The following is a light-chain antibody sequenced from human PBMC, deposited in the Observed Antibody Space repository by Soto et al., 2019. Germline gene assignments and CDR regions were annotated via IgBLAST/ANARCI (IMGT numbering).Light chain of an antibody. CDR1: SSDVGGYNY. J-gene: IGLJ2*01. V-gene: IGLV2-8*01. CDR2: DVN. Sequence: QSALTQPPSASGSPGQSVAISCSGTSSDVGGYNYVSWYQQHPGKAPKLMIYDVNKRPSGVPDRFSGSKSGNTASLTVSGLQAEDEADSSCISYAGSNKPAFGGGTKLTVL. CDR3: ISYAGSNKPA.